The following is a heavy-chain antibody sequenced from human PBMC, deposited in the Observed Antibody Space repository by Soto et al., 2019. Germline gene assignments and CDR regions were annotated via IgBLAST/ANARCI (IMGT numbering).Heavy chain of an antibody. D-gene: IGHD6-13*01. J-gene: IGHJ2*01. V-gene: IGHV3-30*18. CDR3: AKGGYGHSSSWSYWYFDL. CDR2: ISYDGSNK. CDR1: GFTFSSYG. Sequence: VQLVESGGGVVQPGRSLRLSCAASGFTFSSYGMHWVRQAPGKGLEWVAVISYDGSNKYYADSVKGRFTISRDNSKNTLYLQMNSLRAEDTAVYYCAKGGYGHSSSWSYWYFDLWGRGTLVTVSS.